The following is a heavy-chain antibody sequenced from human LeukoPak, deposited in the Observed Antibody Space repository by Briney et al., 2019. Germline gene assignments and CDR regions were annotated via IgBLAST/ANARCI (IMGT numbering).Heavy chain of an antibody. CDR1: GFTFSSYW. CDR2: IKQDGSEK. V-gene: IGHV3-7*04. Sequence: PGGSLRLSCAASGFTFSSYWMTWVRQAPGKGLEWVANIKQDGSEKYYVDSVRGRFTISRDNAKNSLYLQMNSLRAEDTAVYYCARLYSSDWYGWFDPWGQGTLVTVSS. J-gene: IGHJ5*02. CDR3: ARLYSSDWYGWFDP. D-gene: IGHD6-13*01.